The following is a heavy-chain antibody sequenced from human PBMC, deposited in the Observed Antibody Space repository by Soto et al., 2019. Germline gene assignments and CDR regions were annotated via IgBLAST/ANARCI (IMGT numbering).Heavy chain of an antibody. CDR2: ISGSGGST. Sequence: PGGSLRLSCAASGFTFSSYAMSWVRQAPGKGLEWVSAISGSGGSTYYADSVKGRFTISRDNSKNTLYLQMNSLRAEDTAVYYCAKINPSTRIAVAGDFDYWGQGTLVTVSS. V-gene: IGHV3-23*01. J-gene: IGHJ4*02. D-gene: IGHD6-19*01. CDR1: GFTFSSYA. CDR3: AKINPSTRIAVAGDFDY.